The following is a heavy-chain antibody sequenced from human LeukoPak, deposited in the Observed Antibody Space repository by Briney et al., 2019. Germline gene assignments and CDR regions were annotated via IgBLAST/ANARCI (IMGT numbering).Heavy chain of an antibody. CDR1: GFTFSSYG. J-gene: IGHJ4*02. CDR3: AKGRARRLLLLPFDY. CDR2: ISYDGSNK. Sequence: GRSLRLSCAASGFTFSSYGMHWVRQAPGKGLEGVAVISYDGSNKYYADSVKGRFTISRDNSKNTLYLQMNSLRAEDTAVYYCAKGRARRLLLLPFDYWGQGTLVTVSS. D-gene: IGHD2-15*01. V-gene: IGHV3-30*18.